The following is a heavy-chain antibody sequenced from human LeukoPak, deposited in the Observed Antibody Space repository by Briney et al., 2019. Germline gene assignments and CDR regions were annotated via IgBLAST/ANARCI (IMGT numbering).Heavy chain of an antibody. J-gene: IGHJ4*02. Sequence: SETLSLTCTVSGGSISSSSYYCGSIRQPPGKGLEWIGSIYYSWSTYYNPSLKSRVTISVDTSKNQFSLKLSSVTAADTAVYYCARHPSRSAAGSLLPFDYWGQGTLVTVSS. CDR1: GGSISSSSYY. CDR3: ARHPSRSAAGSLLPFDY. CDR2: IYYSWST. V-gene: IGHV4-39*01. D-gene: IGHD6-13*01.